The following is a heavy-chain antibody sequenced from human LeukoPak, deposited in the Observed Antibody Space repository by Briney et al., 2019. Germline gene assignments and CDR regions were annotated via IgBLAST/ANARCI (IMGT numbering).Heavy chain of an antibody. V-gene: IGHV4-34*01. CDR1: GGSFSGYY. Sequence: SETLSLTCAVYGGSFSGYYWSWVRQPPGKGLEWIGEINHSGSTNYNPSLKSRVTISVDTSKNQFSLKLSSVTAADTAVYYCASAYYYGSENTPPSTLFDYWGQGTLVTVSS. CDR2: INHSGST. J-gene: IGHJ4*02. CDR3: ASAYYYGSENTPPSTLFDY. D-gene: IGHD3-10*01.